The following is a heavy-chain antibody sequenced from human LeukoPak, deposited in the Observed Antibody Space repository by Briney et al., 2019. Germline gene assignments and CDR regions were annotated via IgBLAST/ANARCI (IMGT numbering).Heavy chain of an antibody. CDR1: GFTFSTYE. CDR2: ISGSGGST. D-gene: IGHD3-22*01. V-gene: IGHV3-23*01. CDR3: AKDDLYYYDSSGYGAFDI. J-gene: IGHJ3*02. Sequence: GGSLRLSCAASGFTFSTYEMNWVRQAPGKGLEWVSAISGSGGSTYYADSVKGRFTISRDNSKNTLYLQMNSLRAEDTAVYYCAKDDLYYYDSSGYGAFDIWGQGTMVT.